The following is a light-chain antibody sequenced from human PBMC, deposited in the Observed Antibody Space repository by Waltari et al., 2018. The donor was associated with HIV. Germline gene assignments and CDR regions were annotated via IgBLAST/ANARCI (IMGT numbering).Light chain of an antibody. V-gene: IGKV3-15*01. CDR2: AAS. CDR3: QQYDNWPVT. J-gene: IGKJ1*01. CDR1: PGIINN. Sequence: IVMTQSPANLSVSPGEKATLSCRASPGIINNLAWYQQKPGQAPRLLIYAASTRATDIPAKFSGSPSVTGVTLTISSLQSEDSAVYYCQQYDNWPVTFGQGTRVEIK.